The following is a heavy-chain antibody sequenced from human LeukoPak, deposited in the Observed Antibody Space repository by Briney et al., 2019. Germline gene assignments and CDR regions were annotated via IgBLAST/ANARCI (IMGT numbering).Heavy chain of an antibody. CDR1: GGTFCSYA. D-gene: IGHD6-19*01. CDR2: IIPIFGTA. Sequence: ASVKVSCKASGGTFCSYAISWVRQAPGQGLEWMGGIIPIFGTANYAQKFQGRVTITTDESTSTAYMELSSLRSEDTAVYYCARDSSGPVEFAYWGQGTLSPSPQ. CDR3: ARDSSGPVEFAY. V-gene: IGHV1-69*05. J-gene: IGHJ4*02.